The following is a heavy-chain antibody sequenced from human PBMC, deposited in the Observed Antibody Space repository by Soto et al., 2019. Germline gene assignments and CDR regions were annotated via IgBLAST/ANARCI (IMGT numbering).Heavy chain of an antibody. D-gene: IGHD4-4*01. J-gene: IGHJ6*03. CDR3: AKSYSNYYYYYYMDV. Sequence: GGSLRLSCAASGFTFSTYAMNWVRQAPGKGLEWVSAISGSGGSTYYADSVKGRFTISRDNSKNTLYLQMNSLRAEDTAVYYCAKSYSNYYYYYYMDVWGKGTTVTVSS. CDR2: ISGSGGST. CDR1: GFTFSTYA. V-gene: IGHV3-23*01.